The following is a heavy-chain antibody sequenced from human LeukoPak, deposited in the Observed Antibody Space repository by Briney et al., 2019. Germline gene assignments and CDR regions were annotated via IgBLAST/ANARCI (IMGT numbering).Heavy chain of an antibody. D-gene: IGHD6-19*01. CDR3: AKGLFSSGWYFGS. V-gene: IGHV1-46*01. CDR1: GYTFTSYY. CDR2: INPSGGST. Sequence: ASVKVSCKASGYTFTSYYMHWVRQAPGQGLEWMGIINPSGGSTSYAQKFQGRVTMTRDTSTSTVYMELSSLRVEDTALYYCAKGLFSSGWYFGSWGQGTLVTVSS. J-gene: IGHJ5*02.